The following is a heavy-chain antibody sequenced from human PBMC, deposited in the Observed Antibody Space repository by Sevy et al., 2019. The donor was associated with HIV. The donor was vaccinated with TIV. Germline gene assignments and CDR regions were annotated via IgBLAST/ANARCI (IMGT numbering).Heavy chain of an antibody. CDR1: GITFSSAW. D-gene: IGHD3-10*01. V-gene: IGHV3-15*01. J-gene: IGHJ4*02. CDR3: TTDLWSYSSK. Sequence: GGSQRLSCAASGITFSSAWMSWVRLVPGKGLEWLGRIKSETDGGAADYAAAVKGRFTISRDDSKETLYLQLNSLKTEDTAVYYCTTDLWSYSSKWGQGTLVTVSS. CDR2: IKSETDGGAA.